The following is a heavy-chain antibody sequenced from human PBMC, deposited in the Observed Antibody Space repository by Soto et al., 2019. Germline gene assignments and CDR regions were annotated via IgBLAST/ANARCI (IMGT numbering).Heavy chain of an antibody. CDR1: GYTFTSYG. Sequence: ASVKVSCKASGYTFTSYGISWVRQAPGQGLEGMGWISAYNGNTNYSQKLQGRVTMTTDTSTSTAYMELRSLRSDDTAVYYCARVYEWELLGWLDPWGQGTLVTVSS. CDR3: ARVYEWELLGWLDP. V-gene: IGHV1-18*01. D-gene: IGHD1-26*01. J-gene: IGHJ5*02. CDR2: ISAYNGNT.